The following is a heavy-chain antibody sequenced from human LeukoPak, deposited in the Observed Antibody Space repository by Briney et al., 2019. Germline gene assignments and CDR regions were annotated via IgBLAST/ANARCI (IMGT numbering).Heavy chain of an antibody. J-gene: IGHJ4*02. D-gene: IGHD3-10*01. V-gene: IGHV3-48*02. Sequence: PGGSLRLSCAASEFTFSSYSMNWVCQAPGKGLEWVSYLSSSSGTIYYADSVKSRFTISRDNAKNSLYLQMNSLRDEDTAVYYCARAFRSGSYYFDYWGQGTLVTVSS. CDR3: ARAFRSGSYYFDY. CDR1: EFTFSSYS. CDR2: LSSSSGTI.